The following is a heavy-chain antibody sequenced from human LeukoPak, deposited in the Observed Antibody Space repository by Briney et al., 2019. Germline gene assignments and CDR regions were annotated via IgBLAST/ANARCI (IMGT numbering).Heavy chain of an antibody. CDR1: GFTFSSCG. CDR3: ATETIGRHYDY. CDR2: IGPTGTDR. D-gene: IGHD1-14*01. J-gene: IGHJ4*02. Sequence: PGGSLTLSCAASGFTFSSCGFNWVRQAPGKGLEWVSSIGPTGTDRYYADSVRGRFTISRDNAKNSMYLQMDSLSDEDTAVYYCATETIGRHYDYWGQGTLLTVSS. V-gene: IGHV3-21*01.